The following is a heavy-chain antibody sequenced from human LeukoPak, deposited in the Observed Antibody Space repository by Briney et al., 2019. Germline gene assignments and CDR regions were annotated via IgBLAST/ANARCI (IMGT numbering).Heavy chain of an antibody. Sequence: GGSLRLSCAASGSIFSSYEMSWVRQAPGKGLEWVSYISSSGSTIYYADSVKGRFTISRDNAKNSLYLQMNSLRAEDTAVYYCATGRYYFDYWGQGTLVTVSS. CDR2: ISSSGSTI. CDR1: GSIFSSYE. CDR3: ATGRYYFDY. J-gene: IGHJ4*02. D-gene: IGHD3-10*01. V-gene: IGHV3-48*03.